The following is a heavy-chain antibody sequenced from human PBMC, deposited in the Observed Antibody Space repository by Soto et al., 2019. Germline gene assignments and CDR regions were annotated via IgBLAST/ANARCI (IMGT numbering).Heavy chain of an antibody. J-gene: IGHJ6*02. CDR3: ARDFLHDYSIAHYYYGMDV. V-gene: IGHV1-18*01. CDR1: GYTFTSYG. D-gene: IGHD4-4*01. Sequence: ASVKVSCKASGYTFTSYGISWVRQAPGQGLEWMGWISAYNGNTNYAQKLQGRVTMTTDTSTSTAYMELRSLRSDDTAVYYCARDFLHDYSIAHYYYGMDVRGQGTTVTVSS. CDR2: ISAYNGNT.